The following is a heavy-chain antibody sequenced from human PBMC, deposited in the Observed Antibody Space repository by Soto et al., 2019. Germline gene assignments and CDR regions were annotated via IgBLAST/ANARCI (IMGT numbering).Heavy chain of an antibody. CDR2: IYYSGST. V-gene: IGHV4-59*08. CDR1: GGSISSYY. J-gene: IGHJ5*02. CDR3: ARHSYNWKERAPDWFDP. D-gene: IGHD1-20*01. Sequence: SETLSLTCTVSGGSISSYYWSWIRQPPGKGLEWIGYIYYSGSTNYNPSLKSRVTISVDTSKNQFSLKLSSVTAADTAVYYCARHSYNWKERAPDWFDPWSQGTLVTVSS.